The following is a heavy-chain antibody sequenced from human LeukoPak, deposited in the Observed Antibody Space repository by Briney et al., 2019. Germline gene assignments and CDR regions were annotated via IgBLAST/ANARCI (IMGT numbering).Heavy chain of an antibody. CDR2: IYHSGST. CDR1: GYSISSGYL. J-gene: IGHJ4*02. V-gene: IGHV4-38-2*02. Sequence: SETLSLTCTVSGYSISSGYLWGWIRQPPGKGLEWIASIYHSGSTYYTPSLKSRLTISLEMSKNQFSLRLNSVTAADTAVYYCARDRGWSGHQYFGYWGQGFLVTVSS. D-gene: IGHD3-3*01. CDR3: ARDRGWSGHQYFGY.